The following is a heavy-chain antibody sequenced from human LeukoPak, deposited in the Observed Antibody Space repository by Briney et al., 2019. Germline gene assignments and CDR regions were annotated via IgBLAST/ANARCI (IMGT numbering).Heavy chain of an antibody. CDR2: IYTTGNT. J-gene: IGHJ6*03. D-gene: IGHD5/OR15-5a*01. CDR3: ARGSFYRNSYYYYINV. V-gene: IGHV4-61*02. CDR1: GDSISSGVFC. Sequence: SETLSLTCSLSGDSISSGVFCWSWIRQPAGKGLEWIGRIYTTGNTNYNPSLKSRVTMSIDTSENQFSLKLTSVTAADTAVYYCARGSFYRNSYYYYINVWGTGTTVTVSS.